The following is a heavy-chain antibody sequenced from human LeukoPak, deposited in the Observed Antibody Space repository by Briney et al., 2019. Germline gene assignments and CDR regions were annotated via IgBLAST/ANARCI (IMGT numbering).Heavy chain of an antibody. CDR2: MSAYNGNT. D-gene: IGHD6-6*01. J-gene: IGHJ4*02. Sequence: GASVKVSCKASGYTFTSYGISWVRQAPGQGLEWMGWMSAYNGNTNYEQKFQGRVTMTTDTSTNTAYVELRSLRSDDTAVYYCARRTYSRSSSIFDNWGQGTLVTVSS. CDR3: ARRTYSRSSSIFDN. V-gene: IGHV1-18*01. CDR1: GYTFTSYG.